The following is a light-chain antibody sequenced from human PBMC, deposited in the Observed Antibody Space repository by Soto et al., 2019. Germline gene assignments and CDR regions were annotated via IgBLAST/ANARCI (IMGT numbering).Light chain of an antibody. CDR3: QQRSNLPGT. CDR2: DAS. CDR1: QSVSSY. Sequence: EIVLTQSPATLSLSPGERATLSCRASQSVSSYLAWYQQKPGQAPRLLIYDASNSATGIPARFSGSGSGTDFTLTISSLEPEDFAVYYCQQRSNLPGTFGGGTKVEIK. J-gene: IGKJ4*01. V-gene: IGKV3-11*01.